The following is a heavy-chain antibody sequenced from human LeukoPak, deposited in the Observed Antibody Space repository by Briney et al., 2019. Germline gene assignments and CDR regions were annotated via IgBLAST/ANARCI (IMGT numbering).Heavy chain of an antibody. J-gene: IGHJ6*02. CDR1: GGSICSYY. D-gene: IGHD2-15*01. Sequence: ASETLSLTCTVSGGSICSYYWSWIRQPPGKGLEWIGYIYYSGTTSYNPSLKGRVTLSIDTSNNHFALQVRSVTAGDTAMYYCARGWPDYYSMDIWGPGTTVTVSS. CDR3: ARGWPDYYSMDI. V-gene: IGHV4-59*01. CDR2: IYYSGTT.